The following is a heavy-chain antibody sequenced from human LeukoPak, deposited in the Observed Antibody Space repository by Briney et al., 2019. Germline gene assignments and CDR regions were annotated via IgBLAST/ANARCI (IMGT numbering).Heavy chain of an antibody. CDR2: INFNTGDT. J-gene: IGHJ4*02. CDR1: GYTVTCYY. Sequence: ASVKVSCKASGYTVTCYYIHWVRQAPGQGPEWMGWINFNTGDTNYAQRFQGRATLTRDTSISTAYMELSRLNSDDTAIYYCARYSYCGGDCYTFDYWGQGTLVTVSS. D-gene: IGHD2-21*02. V-gene: IGHV1-2*02. CDR3: ARYSYCGGDCYTFDY.